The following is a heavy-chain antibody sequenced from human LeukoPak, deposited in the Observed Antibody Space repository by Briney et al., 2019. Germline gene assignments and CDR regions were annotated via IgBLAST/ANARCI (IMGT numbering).Heavy chain of an antibody. CDR2: IYHSGST. J-gene: IGHJ3*02. CDR1: GGSVSSGGYY. D-gene: IGHD3-3*01. V-gene: IGHV4-30-2*01. CDR3: ARDLDYRKGVVDAFDI. Sequence: SETLSLTCTVSGGSVSSGGYYWSWIRQPPGKGLEWIGYIYHSGSTYYNPSLKSRVTISVDRSKNQFSLKLSSVTAADTAVYYCARDLDYRKGVVDAFDIWSQGTMVTVSS.